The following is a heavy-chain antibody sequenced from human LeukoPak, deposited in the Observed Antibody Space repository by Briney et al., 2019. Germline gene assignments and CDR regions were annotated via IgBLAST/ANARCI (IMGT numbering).Heavy chain of an antibody. V-gene: IGHV4-34*01. CDR2: INHSGST. CDR1: GGPFSGYY. J-gene: IGHJ6*02. Sequence: PSETLSLTCAVYGGPFSGYYWSWIRQPPGKGLEWIGEINHSGSTNYNPSLKSRVTISVDTSKNQFSLKLSSVTAADTAVYYCAGVHRYCSGGSCSEYYYYGMDVWGQGTTVTVSS. CDR3: AGVHRYCSGGSCSEYYYYGMDV. D-gene: IGHD2-15*01.